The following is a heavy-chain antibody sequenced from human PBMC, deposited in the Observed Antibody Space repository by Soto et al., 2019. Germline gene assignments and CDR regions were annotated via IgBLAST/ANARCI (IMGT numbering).Heavy chain of an antibody. CDR3: ARSRGSYYTNLDS. CDR2: VIPILGAS. J-gene: IGHJ4*02. V-gene: IGHV1-69*08. D-gene: IGHD3-10*01. CDR1: GDTFTGYT. Sequence: SVKVFCKASGDTFTGYTVTWVRQAPGQRLEWVGRVIPILGASNFAQKFQGRVTISADKSTDTAYMVLTGLTSEDTAVYYCARSRGSYYTNLDSWGQGTLVTVSS.